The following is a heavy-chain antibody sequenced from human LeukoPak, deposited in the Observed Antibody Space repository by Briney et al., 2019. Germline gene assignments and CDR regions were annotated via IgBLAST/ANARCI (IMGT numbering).Heavy chain of an antibody. CDR1: GYSFTTYW. D-gene: IGHD1-26*01. CDR2: IYPGDSDT. Sequence: PGESLKISCKGSGYSFTTYWIDWVRQMPGKGLEWMGIIYPGDSDTRYSPSFQGQVTIAVDKSITTAYLQWSSLKASDTAIYYCARGIVGATRISSFDYWAQGTLVSVSS. V-gene: IGHV5-51*01. CDR3: ARGIVGATRISSFDY. J-gene: IGHJ4*02.